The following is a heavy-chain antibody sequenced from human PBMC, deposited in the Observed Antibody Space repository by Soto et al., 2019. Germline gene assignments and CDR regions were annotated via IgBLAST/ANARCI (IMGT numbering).Heavy chain of an antibody. CDR2: IIPILGTP. CDR1: GDTPSTYA. CDR3: AILGLDFDS. J-gene: IGHJ4*02. D-gene: IGHD3-16*01. Sequence: QVQLVQSGAEVQTPGSSVNVSCKASGDTPSTYAISWVRQAPGQGLEWMGGIIPILGTPNYAQRFQGRITISADTSTRTTYMELNSVTSDDTAVVYCAILGLDFDSWGQGTLVIVSS. V-gene: IGHV1-69*14.